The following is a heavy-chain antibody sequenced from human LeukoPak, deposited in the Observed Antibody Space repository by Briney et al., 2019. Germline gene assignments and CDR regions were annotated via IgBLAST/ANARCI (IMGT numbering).Heavy chain of an antibody. CDR1: GFNVSSNY. CDR3: ARVVATIIPHYFDY. Sequence: PGGSLRLSCAASGFNVSSNYMSWVRQAPGKGLEWVSVIYSGGSAYYADSVKGRFTISRDNSKNTLYLQMNSLRAEDTAVYYCARVVATIIPHYFDYWGQGTLVTVSS. D-gene: IGHD5-12*01. CDR2: IYSGGSA. J-gene: IGHJ4*02. V-gene: IGHV3-53*01.